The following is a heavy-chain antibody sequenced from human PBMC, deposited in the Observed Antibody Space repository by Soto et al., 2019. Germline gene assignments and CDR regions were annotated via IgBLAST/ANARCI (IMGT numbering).Heavy chain of an antibody. CDR3: AVRGIIGWFDP. CDR2: ISAYNGNP. V-gene: IGHV1-18*01. D-gene: IGHD3-10*01. CDR1: GYTFTSSG. Sequence: ASVKVSCKASGYTFTSSGISWVRQAPGHGREWMGWISAYNGNPNYAQKLQGRVNMTTDTPTSTAYMELRRLRSDDTAVYYCAVRGIIGWFDPWGQGTLVTVSS. J-gene: IGHJ5*02.